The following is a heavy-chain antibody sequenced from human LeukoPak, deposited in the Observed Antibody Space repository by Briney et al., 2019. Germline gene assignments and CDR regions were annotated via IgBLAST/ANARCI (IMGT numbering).Heavy chain of an antibody. V-gene: IGHV4-4*02. CDR2: VNLQGST. CDR3: ARVRYYGSGSYYKRNWFDP. Sequence: ASETLSLTCGVSGGSISDTNWWTWFRQPPGKGLEWIGEVNLQGSTNYNPSLKSRVAISVDKSENHISLKLTSVTAADTAVYYCARVRYYGSGSYYKRNWFDPWGQGALVTVSS. D-gene: IGHD3-10*01. J-gene: IGHJ5*02. CDR1: GGSISDTNW.